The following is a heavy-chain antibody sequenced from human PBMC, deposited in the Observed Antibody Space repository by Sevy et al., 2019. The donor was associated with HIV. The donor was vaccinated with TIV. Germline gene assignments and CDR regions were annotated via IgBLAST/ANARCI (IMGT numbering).Heavy chain of an antibody. V-gene: IGHV3-7*01. J-gene: IGHJ4*02. CDR1: GFTFSGYW. CDR2: IKQDGSDK. CDR3: AQEQLGRFDS. Sequence: GGSLRLSCAASGFTFSGYWMNWVRRAPGKGLEWVANIKQDGSDKHYVDSVKGRFTISRDNAKNSLYLQMNSLRVEDTAVYYCAQEQLGRFDSWGQGTLVTVSS. D-gene: IGHD1-26*01.